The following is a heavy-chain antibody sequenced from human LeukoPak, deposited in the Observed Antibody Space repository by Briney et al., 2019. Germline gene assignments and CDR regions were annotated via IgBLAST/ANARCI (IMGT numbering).Heavy chain of an antibody. V-gene: IGHV3-66*04. CDR3: ATHDWFDP. J-gene: IGHJ5*02. CDR2: IYSGGST. Sequence: GGSLRLSCAASGIAVSDNYMSWVRQAPGKGLEWVSVIYSGGSTYYADSVKDRFTISRDNSKNTLYLQMSSLRVEDTAVYYCATHDWFDPWGQGTLVTVSS. CDR1: GIAVSDNY.